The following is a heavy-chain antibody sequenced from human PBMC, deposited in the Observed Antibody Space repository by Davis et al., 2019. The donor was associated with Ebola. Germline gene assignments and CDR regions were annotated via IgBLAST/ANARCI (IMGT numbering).Heavy chain of an antibody. CDR3: ARDPVLAHPDYFDY. D-gene: IGHD3-3*02. CDR2: IKGDGSET. Sequence: GESLKISCVASGFTFSSHWMSWVRQAPGKGLEWVAHIKGDGSETYYVDSVKGRFTISRDNARNSMYLQMNTLRPEDTAVYYCARDPVLAHPDYFDYWGQGNLVTVSS. J-gene: IGHJ4*02. CDR1: GFTFSSHW. V-gene: IGHV3-7*01.